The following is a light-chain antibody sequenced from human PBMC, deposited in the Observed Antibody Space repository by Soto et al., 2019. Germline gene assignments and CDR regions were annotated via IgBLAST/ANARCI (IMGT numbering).Light chain of an antibody. V-gene: IGKV1-5*03. CDR1: QSISSW. CDR3: QQYNSYWT. Sequence: DIQMTQSPSTLSASVGDRVTITCRASQSISSWLAWYQQKPGKAPNLLIYKASSLEGGVPSRFSGSGSGTEFTLTISSLQPDDFATHYCQQYNSYWTFGQGTKV. J-gene: IGKJ1*01. CDR2: KAS.